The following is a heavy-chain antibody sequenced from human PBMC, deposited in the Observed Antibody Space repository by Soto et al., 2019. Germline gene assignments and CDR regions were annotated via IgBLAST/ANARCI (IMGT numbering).Heavy chain of an antibody. J-gene: IGHJ6*02. CDR3: ARPRYPGRGYYGMDV. Sequence: EVQLVQSGAEVKKPGESLKISCKGSGYSFTSYWIGWVRQMPGKGLECMGIIYPGDSDTRYSPSFQGQVTISADKSISTAYLEWSSLKASDTAMYYCARPRYPGRGYYGMDVWGQGTTVTVSS. CDR1: GYSFTSYW. D-gene: IGHD2-15*01. V-gene: IGHV5-51*01. CDR2: IYPGDSDT.